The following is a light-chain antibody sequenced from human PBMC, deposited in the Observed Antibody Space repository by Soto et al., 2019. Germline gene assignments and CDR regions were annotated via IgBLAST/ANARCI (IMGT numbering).Light chain of an antibody. J-gene: IGLJ2*01. CDR3: CSYAGSNTLL. CDR1: SSDVGGYNY. V-gene: IGLV2-11*01. CDR2: DVT. Sequence: QSALTQPRSVSGSPGQSVTISCTGTSSDVGGYNYVSWYQQHPGKAPKVIIYDVTMRPSGVPDRFSGSKSDNTASLTISGLQAEDEADYYCCSYAGSNTLLFGGGTKLTVL.